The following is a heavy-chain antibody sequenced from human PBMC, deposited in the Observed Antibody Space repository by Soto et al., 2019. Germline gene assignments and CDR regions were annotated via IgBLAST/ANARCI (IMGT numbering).Heavy chain of an antibody. D-gene: IGHD6-19*01. V-gene: IGHV3-21*01. Sequence: GGSLRLSCAASGFTFSTYSMNWVRQAPGKGLEWVSSITSSSSYIYYADSVKGRFTISRDNAKNSLYLQMNSLRAEDTAVYYCARTQQWLADYWGQGTLVTVSS. CDR2: ITSSSSYI. CDR3: ARTQQWLADY. CDR1: GFTFSTYS. J-gene: IGHJ4*02.